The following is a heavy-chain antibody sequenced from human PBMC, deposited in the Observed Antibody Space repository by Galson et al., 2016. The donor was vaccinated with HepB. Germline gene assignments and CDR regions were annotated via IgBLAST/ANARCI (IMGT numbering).Heavy chain of an antibody. J-gene: IGHJ6*03. CDR1: GFTFSDYY. Sequence: SLRLSCAASGFTFSDYYMSWIRQAPGKGLEWVSYISSSSSYTNYADSVKGRFTISRDNAKNSLYLQMNSLRAEDTAVYYCARHKPGRVGTAYYYYYMDVWGKGTTVTVSS. CDR3: ARHKPGRVGTAYYYYYMDV. D-gene: IGHD1-26*01. V-gene: IGHV3-11*06. CDR2: ISSSSSYT.